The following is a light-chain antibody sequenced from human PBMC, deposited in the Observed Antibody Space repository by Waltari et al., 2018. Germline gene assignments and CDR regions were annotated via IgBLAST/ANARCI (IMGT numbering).Light chain of an antibody. Sequence: NFMLTQPPSVSESPGKTVTISCTRSSGSIAGYYVQWFQLRPGSSPTTLIYEDNQRPSGVPDRCSGSIDSSSNSASLTISGLKTEDEADYYCQSYDRTNVIFGGGTKLTVL. V-gene: IGLV6-57*01. J-gene: IGLJ2*01. CDR1: SGSIAGYY. CDR2: EDN. CDR3: QSYDRTNVI.